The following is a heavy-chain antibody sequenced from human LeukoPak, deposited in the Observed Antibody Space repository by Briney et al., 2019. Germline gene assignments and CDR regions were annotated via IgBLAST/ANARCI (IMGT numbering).Heavy chain of an antibody. D-gene: IGHD2-15*01. CDR3: ARVRVDPYYYYGMDV. CDR1: GFTFSSYS. CDR2: ISSSSSYI. J-gene: IGHJ6*02. Sequence: GGSLRLSCAASGFTFSSYSMNWVRQAPGKGLGWVSSISSSSSYIYYADSVKGRFTISRDNAKNSLYLQMNSLRAEDTAVYYCARVRVDPYYYYGMDVWGQGTTVTVSS. V-gene: IGHV3-21*01.